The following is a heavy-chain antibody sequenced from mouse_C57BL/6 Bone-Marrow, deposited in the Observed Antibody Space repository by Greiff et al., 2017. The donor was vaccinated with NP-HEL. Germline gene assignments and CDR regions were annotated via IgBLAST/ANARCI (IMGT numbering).Heavy chain of an antibody. V-gene: IGHV1-64*01. CDR3: ARRYSNYFDY. CDR2: IHPNSGST. CDR1: GYTFTSYW. D-gene: IGHD2-5*01. J-gene: IGHJ2*01. Sequence: QVQLKQPGAELVKPGASVKLSCKASGYTFTSYWMHWVKQRPGQGLEWIGMIHPNSGSTNYNEKFKSKATLTVDKSSSTAYMQLSSLTSEDSAVYDCARRYSNYFDYWGQGTTLTVSS.